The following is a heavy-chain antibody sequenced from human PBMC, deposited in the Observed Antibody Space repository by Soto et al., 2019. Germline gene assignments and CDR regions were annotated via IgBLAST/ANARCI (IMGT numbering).Heavy chain of an antibody. V-gene: IGHV3-23*01. D-gene: IGHD1-1*01. CDR2: ISGSGGST. J-gene: IGHJ4*02. CDR1: GFTFSSYA. CDR3: AKVDWNDSGPDY. Sequence: EVQLLESGGGLVQPGGSLRLSCAASGFTFSSYAMSWVRQAPGKGLEWVSAISGSGGSTYYVDSVKGRFTISRDNSNDPLYLQMNSLRAEDTAVYYCAKVDWNDSGPDYWGQGTLVTVSS.